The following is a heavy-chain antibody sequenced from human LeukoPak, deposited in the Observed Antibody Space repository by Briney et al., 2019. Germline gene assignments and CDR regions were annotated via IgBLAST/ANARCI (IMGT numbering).Heavy chain of an antibody. CDR1: GFTVSSNY. D-gene: IGHD2-15*01. CDR2: IYSGGST. V-gene: IGHV3-66*02. Sequence: GGSLRLSCAASGFTVSSNYMSWVRQAPGKGLEWVSVIYSGGSTYYADSVKGRFTISRGNSKNTLFLQMNSLRAEDTAVYYCAREVEAKWFDPWGQGTLVTVSS. J-gene: IGHJ5*02. CDR3: AREVEAKWFDP.